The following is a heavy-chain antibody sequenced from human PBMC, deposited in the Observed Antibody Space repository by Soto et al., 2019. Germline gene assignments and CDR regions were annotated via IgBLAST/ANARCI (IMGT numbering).Heavy chain of an antibody. Sequence: SETLSLTCTVSGGSISSGDYYWRWIRQPRGKGLEWIGYIYYSGSTYYNPSLKSRVTISVDTSKNQFSLKLSSVTAADTAVYYCARGSSIAARPALLYHYGMDVWGQGTTVTVSS. D-gene: IGHD6-6*01. CDR1: GGSISSGDYY. CDR3: ARGSSIAARPALLYHYGMDV. J-gene: IGHJ6*02. CDR2: IYYSGST. V-gene: IGHV4-30-4*01.